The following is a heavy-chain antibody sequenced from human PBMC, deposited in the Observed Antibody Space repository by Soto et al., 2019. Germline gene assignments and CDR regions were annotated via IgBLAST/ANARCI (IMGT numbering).Heavy chain of an antibody. Sequence: QVQLQESGPGLVRPSQTLSLTCGVSGASINTGDHYWSWIRQSPGRGLERIGYIYHSGSAFYNPSLKSRVSLSVDTSRKYFSLNLSSVTAADSAVYYCARLVGVRDSFDIWGQGTEVTVSS. CDR1: GASINTGDHY. CDR3: ARLVGVRDSFDI. V-gene: IGHV4-30-4*01. D-gene: IGHD1-26*01. J-gene: IGHJ3*02. CDR2: IYHSGSA.